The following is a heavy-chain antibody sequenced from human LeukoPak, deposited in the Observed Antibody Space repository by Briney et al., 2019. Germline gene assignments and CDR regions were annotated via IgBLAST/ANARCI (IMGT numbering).Heavy chain of an antibody. Sequence: SETLSLTCTVSGGSISSGSYYWSWIRQPAGKGLEWIGRIYTSGSTNYNPSLKSRVTISVDTSKNQFSLKLSSVTAADTAVYYCARSPVGATTFGGTWWFDPWGQGTLVTVSS. CDR1: GGSISSGSYY. V-gene: IGHV4-61*02. J-gene: IGHJ5*02. CDR2: IYTSGST. CDR3: ARSPVGATTFGGTWWFDP. D-gene: IGHD1-26*01.